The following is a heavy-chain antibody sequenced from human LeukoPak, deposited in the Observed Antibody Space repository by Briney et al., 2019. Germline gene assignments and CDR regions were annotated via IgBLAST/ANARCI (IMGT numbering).Heavy chain of an antibody. J-gene: IGHJ4*02. D-gene: IGHD3-10*01. CDR2: INHSGST. CDR1: GGSFSGYY. Sequence: SETLSLTCAVYGGSFSGYYWSWIRQPPGKGLEWIGEINHSGSTNYNPSLKSRVTISVDTSKNQFSLKLSSVTAADTAVYYCARHRTVRGVPFDYWGQGTLVTVSS. CDR3: ARHRTVRGVPFDY. V-gene: IGHV4-34*01.